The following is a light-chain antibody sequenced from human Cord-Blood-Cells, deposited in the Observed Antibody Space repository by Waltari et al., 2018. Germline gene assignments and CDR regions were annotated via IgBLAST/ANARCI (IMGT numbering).Light chain of an antibody. CDR3: QQYGSSPPYS. CDR1: QSVSSSY. V-gene: IGKV3-20*01. CDR2: GAS. J-gene: IGKJ2*03. Sequence: EIVLTQSPGTLSLSPWERATLSCRASQSVSSSYLAWYQQQPGQAPRLLIYGASSRATGIPDRFSGSGSGTDFTLTISRLEPEDFAVYYCQQYGSSPPYSFGQGTKLEIK.